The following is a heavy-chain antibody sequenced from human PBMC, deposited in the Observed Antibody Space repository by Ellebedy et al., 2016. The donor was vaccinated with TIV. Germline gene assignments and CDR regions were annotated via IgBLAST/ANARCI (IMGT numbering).Heavy chain of an antibody. J-gene: IGHJ4*02. CDR3: ARGSTGDRIGY. CDR1: GFPFSSYS. D-gene: IGHD7-27*01. CDR2: ISSSSSTI. Sequence: PGGSLRLSCAASGFPFSSYSMNWVRQVPGKGLAWVSYISSSSSTIYYADSVKGRFTISRDNAKNSLYLQMNSLRAEDTAVFYCARGSTGDRIGYWGQGTLVTVSS. V-gene: IGHV3-48*04.